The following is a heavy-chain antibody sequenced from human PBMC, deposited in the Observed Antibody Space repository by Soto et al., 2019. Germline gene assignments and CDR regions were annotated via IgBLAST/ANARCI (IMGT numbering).Heavy chain of an antibody. D-gene: IGHD5-18*01. J-gene: IGHJ6*02. V-gene: IGHV1-69*01. CDR2: IIPIFGTA. CDR1: GGTFSSYA. CDR3: AREGLDTAMVTDYYYYGMDV. Sequence: QVQLVQSGAEVKKPGSSVKVSCKASGGTFSSYAIRWVRQAPGQGLEWMGGIIPIFGTAHYAQQFQGRVTIPADESTSPAYMELSSLRSEDTAVYYCAREGLDTAMVTDYYYYGMDVWGQGTTVTVSS.